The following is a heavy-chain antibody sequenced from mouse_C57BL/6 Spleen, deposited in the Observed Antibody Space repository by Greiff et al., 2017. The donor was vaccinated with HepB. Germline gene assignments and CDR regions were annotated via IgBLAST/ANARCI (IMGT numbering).Heavy chain of an antibody. J-gene: IGHJ1*03. CDR1: GYTFTSYW. D-gene: IGHD3-3*01. V-gene: IGHV1-69*01. CDR3: AKGAGTWRYFDV. Sequence: QVQLKQPGAELVMPGASVKLSCKASGYTFTSYWMHWVKQRPGQGLEWIGEIDPSDSYTNYNQKFKGKYTLSVDKSSSTAYMQLSSLTSEDSAVYYCAKGAGTWRYFDVWGTGTTVTVSS. CDR2: IDPSDSYT.